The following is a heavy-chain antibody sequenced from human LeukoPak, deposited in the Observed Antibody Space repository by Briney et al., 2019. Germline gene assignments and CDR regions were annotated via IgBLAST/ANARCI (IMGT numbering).Heavy chain of an antibody. V-gene: IGHV3-23*01. CDR3: AKWSHYYDSSGYTKAHDY. Sequence: GGSLRLSCAASGFTFSSYAMSWVRQAPGKGLECVSAISGSGGSTYYADSVKGRFTISRDNSKNTLYLQMNSLRAEDTAVYYCAKWSHYYDSSGYTKAHDYWGQGTLVTVSS. CDR2: ISGSGGST. J-gene: IGHJ4*02. CDR1: GFTFSSYA. D-gene: IGHD3-22*01.